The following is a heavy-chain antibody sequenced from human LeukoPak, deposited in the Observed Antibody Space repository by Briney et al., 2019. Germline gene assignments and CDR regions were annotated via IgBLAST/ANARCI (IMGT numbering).Heavy chain of an antibody. V-gene: IGHV1-69*04. D-gene: IGHD1-26*01. CDR1: GGTFSSYA. J-gene: IGHJ4*02. CDR3: ARDDSGSYYGDY. CDR2: IIPIFGIA. Sequence: SVKVSCKASGGTFSSYAISWVRQAPGQGLEWMGRIIPIFGIANYAQKFQGRVTITADKSASTAYMELSSLRSEDTAVYYCARDDSGSYYGDYWGQGTLVTVSS.